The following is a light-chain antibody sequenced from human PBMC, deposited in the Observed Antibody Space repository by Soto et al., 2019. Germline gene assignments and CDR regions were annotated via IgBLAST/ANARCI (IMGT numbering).Light chain of an antibody. Sequence: QAVVTQEPSLTVSPGGTVTLTCGSSTGAVTNGHYPYWFQQKPGQAPRTLIYDTTNGHSWTPARFSGSLLGGKAALTLSGAQPEDEAEYYCLLSYNGRYVFGTGTKVTVL. J-gene: IGLJ1*01. V-gene: IGLV7-46*01. CDR2: DTT. CDR1: TGAVTNGHY. CDR3: LLSYNGRYV.